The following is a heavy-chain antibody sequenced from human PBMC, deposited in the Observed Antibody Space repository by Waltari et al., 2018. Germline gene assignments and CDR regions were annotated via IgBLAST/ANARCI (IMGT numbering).Heavy chain of an antibody. Sequence: QVQLVQSGAEVKKPGASVKVSCKASGYTFTGYYMHWVRQAPGQGLEWMEWINPNSGGTNYAQKFQGRVTMTRDTSISTAYMELSRLRSDDTAVYYCARGSSTTGTHWYFDLWGRGTLVTVSS. CDR2: INPNSGGT. V-gene: IGHV1-2*02. D-gene: IGHD1-1*01. CDR3: ARGSSTTGTHWYFDL. CDR1: GYTFTGYY. J-gene: IGHJ2*01.